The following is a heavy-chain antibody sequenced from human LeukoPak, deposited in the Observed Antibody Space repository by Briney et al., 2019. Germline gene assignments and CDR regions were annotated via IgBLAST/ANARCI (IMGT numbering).Heavy chain of an antibody. Sequence: PGGSLRLSCATSGFTFSSYWMHWVRHAPGKGLQWVSGITGSSTWTYYAASVKGRFTVSRDNSQNTLHLQMNSLRADDTAVYYCARELVSSGTGYFDLWGRGTLVTVSS. V-gene: IGHV3-23*01. CDR2: ITGSSTWT. J-gene: IGHJ2*01. D-gene: IGHD3-10*01. CDR3: ARELVSSGTGYFDL. CDR1: GFTFSSYW.